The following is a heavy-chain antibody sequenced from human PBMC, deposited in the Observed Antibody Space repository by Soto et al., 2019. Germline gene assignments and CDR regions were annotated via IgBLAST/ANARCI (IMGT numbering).Heavy chain of an antibody. CDR2: INAGNGNT. CDR3: ARSIQYCSGGSCYSGCSDY. CDR1: GYTFTSSA. J-gene: IGHJ4*02. D-gene: IGHD2-15*01. V-gene: IGHV1-3*01. Sequence: ASVKVSCKASGYTFTSSAMHWGRQAPGQRLEWMGWINAGNGNTKYSQKFQGRVTITRDTSASTAYMELSSLRSEDTAVYYCARSIQYCSGGSCYSGCSDYWGQGTLVTVSS.